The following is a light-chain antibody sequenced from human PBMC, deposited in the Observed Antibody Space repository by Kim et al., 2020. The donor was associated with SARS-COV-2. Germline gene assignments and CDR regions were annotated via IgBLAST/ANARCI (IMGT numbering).Light chain of an antibody. V-gene: IGKV1-39*01. Sequence: DIQMTQSPSSLSASVGDRVTITCRASQSISSYLNWYQQKPGKAPKLLIYAASSLQSGVPSRFSGSGSGTDFTLTISSLQPEDFATYYCQQSCSTPFTFGPGTKVDIK. J-gene: IGKJ3*01. CDR3: QQSCSTPFT. CDR2: AAS. CDR1: QSISSY.